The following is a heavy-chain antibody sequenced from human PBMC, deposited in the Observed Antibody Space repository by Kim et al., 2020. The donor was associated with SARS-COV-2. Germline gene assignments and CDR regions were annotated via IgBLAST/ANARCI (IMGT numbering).Heavy chain of an antibody. CDR3: ARGGYCSGGSCLPIDY. V-gene: IGHV3-11*06. D-gene: IGHD2-15*01. Sequence: SLQGRFTHSRDNPKNSVYLQMNSMRAEATAVYYCARGGYCSGGSCLPIDYWGQGTLVTVSS. J-gene: IGHJ4*02.